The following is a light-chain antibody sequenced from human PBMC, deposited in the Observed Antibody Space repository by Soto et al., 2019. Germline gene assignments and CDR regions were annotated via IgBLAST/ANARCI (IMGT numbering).Light chain of an antibody. V-gene: IGKV3-20*01. CDR3: QQYGSSPIT. CDR1: QSVSSSY. CDR2: GAS. J-gene: IGKJ5*01. Sequence: EIVLTQSPGTLSLSPGERATLSCRASQSVSSSYFAWYQQKPGQAPRLLFYGASSRATGIPDRFSGSGSGTGFTLTISRLEPEDFAVYYCQQYGSSPITFGQGTRLEIK.